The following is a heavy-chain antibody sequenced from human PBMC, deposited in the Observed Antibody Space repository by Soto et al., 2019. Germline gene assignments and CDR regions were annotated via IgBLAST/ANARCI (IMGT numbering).Heavy chain of an antibody. Sequence: QLQLQESGPGLVKPSETLSLTCTVSGGSISSSSYYWGWIRQPPGKGLEWIGSIYYSGSTYYNPSLKSRDHISVDSSKNQFSPKLSSVTAADTAVYYCASESLAGTAIDYWGQGTLVTVSS. J-gene: IGHJ4*02. CDR2: IYYSGST. V-gene: IGHV4-39*01. CDR3: ASESLAGTAIDY. CDR1: GGSISSSSYY. D-gene: IGHD1-1*01.